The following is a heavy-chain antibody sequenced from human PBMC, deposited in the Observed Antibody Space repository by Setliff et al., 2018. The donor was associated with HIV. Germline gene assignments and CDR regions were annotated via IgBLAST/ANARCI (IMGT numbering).Heavy chain of an antibody. CDR1: GFTFGDYS. CDR2: ISYDGSNK. Sequence: GGSLRLSCAASGFTFGDYSVNWVRQAPGKGLEWVAVISYDGSNKYYADSVKGRFTISRDNSKNTLYLQMNSLRAEDTAVYYCARDVPYKDPTEDFWSGYYSSGYYYGMDVWGQGTTVTVSS. CDR3: ARDVPYKDPTEDFWSGYYSSGYYYGMDV. D-gene: IGHD3-3*01. V-gene: IGHV3-30*03. J-gene: IGHJ6*02.